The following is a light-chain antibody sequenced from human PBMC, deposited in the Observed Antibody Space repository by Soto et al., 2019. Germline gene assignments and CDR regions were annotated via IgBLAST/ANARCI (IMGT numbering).Light chain of an antibody. CDR1: QSIRSS. Sequence: DIQMTQSPSSLSASVGDRVTITCRASQSIRSSLNWYQHKPGKAPNLLIYAASGLQSGVPSRFSGSGSGTDFTLTISSLQPEDFATYFCQQSSTTPHTFGQGTKLEIE. J-gene: IGKJ2*01. V-gene: IGKV1-39*01. CDR2: AAS. CDR3: QQSSTTPHT.